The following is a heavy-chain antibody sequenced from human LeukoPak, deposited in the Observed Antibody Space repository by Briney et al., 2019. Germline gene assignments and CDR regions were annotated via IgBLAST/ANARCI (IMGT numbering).Heavy chain of an antibody. CDR3: ARERAAYCTGDCHSFDY. V-gene: IGHV4-30-4*01. J-gene: IGHJ4*02. D-gene: IGHD2-21*02. CDR2: IYYSEST. Sequence: SETLSLTCTVSGGSISSGDYYWNWIRQSPGKGLEWIGYIYYSESTYYNPSLRSRVTISIDRSKDQLSLKMISVTAADTATYFCARERAAYCTGDCHSFDYWGQGILVTVSS. CDR1: GGSISSGDYY.